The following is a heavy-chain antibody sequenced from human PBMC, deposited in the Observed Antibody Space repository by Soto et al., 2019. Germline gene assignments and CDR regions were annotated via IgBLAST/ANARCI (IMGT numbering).Heavy chain of an antibody. J-gene: IGHJ4*02. CDR3: ARSPTYYYDSSGFDY. V-gene: IGHV4-30-4*01. Sequence: QVQLQESGPGLVKPSQTLSLTCTVSGGSISSGDYYWSWIRQPPGKGLEWIGYIYYSGSTYYNPSLKSRVTISVDTSKNQFSLKLSSVTAADTAVYYCARSPTYYYDSSGFDYCGQGTLVTVSS. CDR1: GGSISSGDYY. CDR2: IYYSGST. D-gene: IGHD3-22*01.